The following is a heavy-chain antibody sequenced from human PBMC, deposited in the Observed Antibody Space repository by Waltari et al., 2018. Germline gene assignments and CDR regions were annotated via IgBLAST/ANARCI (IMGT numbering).Heavy chain of an antibody. CDR3: ANLGNPGVRFDY. D-gene: IGHD7-27*01. J-gene: IGHJ4*02. CDR2: IYSGGST. Sequence: EVQLLESGGGLVQPGGSLRLSCAASGFTFSSYAMSWVRQAPGKGLEWVSVIYSGGSTYYADSVKGRFTISRDNSKNTLYLQMNSLRAEDTAVYYCANLGNPGVRFDYWGQGTLVTVSS. V-gene: IGHV3-23*03. CDR1: GFTFSSYA.